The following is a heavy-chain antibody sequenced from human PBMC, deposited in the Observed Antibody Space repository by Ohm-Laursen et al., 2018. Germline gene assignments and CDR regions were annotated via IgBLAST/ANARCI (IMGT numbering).Heavy chain of an antibody. CDR2: IKSKDDDGTT. V-gene: IGHV3-15*01. Sequence: SLRLSCAASGFTFSDHYMDWVRQDPGKGLEWVGRIKSKDDDGTTEYAAPVKGRFTISRDDSKNTLDLQMSSLKTEDTAVYYCTTFIEGAYNGYLFDYWGQGTLVTVSS. CDR1: GFTFSDHY. J-gene: IGHJ4*02. CDR3: TTFIEGAYNGYLFDY. D-gene: IGHD5-12*01.